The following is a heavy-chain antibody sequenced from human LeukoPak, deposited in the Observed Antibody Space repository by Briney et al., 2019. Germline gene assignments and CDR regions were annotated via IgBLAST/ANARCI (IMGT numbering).Heavy chain of an antibody. CDR2: IYYSGST. J-gene: IGHJ6*03. V-gene: IGHV4-59*11. Sequence: SETLSLTCTVSGGSISSHYWSWIRQPPGKGLEWIGYIYYSGSTNYNPSLKSRVTISVDTSKNQFSLKLSSVTAADTAVYYCARGAYIKLIAADQYYYYYMDVWGKGTTVTVSS. CDR1: GGSISSHY. CDR3: ARGAYIKLIAADQYYYYYMDV. D-gene: IGHD6-13*01.